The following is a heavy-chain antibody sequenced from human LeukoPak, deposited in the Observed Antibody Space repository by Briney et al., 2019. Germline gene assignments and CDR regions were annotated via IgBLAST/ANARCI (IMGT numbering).Heavy chain of an antibody. J-gene: IGHJ4*02. V-gene: IGHV3-11*01. CDR2: ISSSGSSV. D-gene: IGHD2-2*01. CDR3: AKDRDLLVVPAAIEDGPSDY. CDR1: GFTFSDNY. Sequence: GGSLRLSCAASGFTFSDNYMSWIRQAPGKGLEWISYISSSGSSVYYADSVKGRFTISRDNAKNSLYLQMNSLRAEDTAVYYCAKDRDLLVVPAAIEDGPSDYWGQGTLVTVSS.